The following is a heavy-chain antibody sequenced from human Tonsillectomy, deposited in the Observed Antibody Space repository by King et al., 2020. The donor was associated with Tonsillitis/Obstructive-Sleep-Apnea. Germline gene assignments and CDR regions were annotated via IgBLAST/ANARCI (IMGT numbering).Heavy chain of an antibody. CDR3: ARGIVVVPAAKRRNFDY. D-gene: IGHD2-2*01. Sequence: VQLVESGGSVVQPGRSLRLSCAASGFTFSSYAMHWVRQAPGKGLEWVAVISYDGSNKYYADSVRARFTISRDNSKNTLYLQMNSLRAEDTAVYYCARGIVVVPAAKRRNFDYWGQGTLVTVSS. V-gene: IGHV3-30*01. CDR2: ISYDGSNK. J-gene: IGHJ4*01. CDR1: GFTFSSYA.